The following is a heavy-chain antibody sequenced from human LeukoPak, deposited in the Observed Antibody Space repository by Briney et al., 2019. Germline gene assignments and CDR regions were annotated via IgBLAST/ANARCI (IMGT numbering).Heavy chain of an antibody. J-gene: IGHJ4*02. D-gene: IGHD6-19*01. CDR2: IYTTGST. CDR1: GGSISSYY. V-gene: IGHV4-4*07. Sequence: SETLSLTCTVSGGSISSYYWTWIRQPAGKGLEWIGRIYTTGSTNYNPSLNSRVTMSVDTSKKQLSLKLSSVTAADTAVYYCARQRAVAGKAGFDYWGQGTLVTVSS. CDR3: ARQRAVAGKAGFDY.